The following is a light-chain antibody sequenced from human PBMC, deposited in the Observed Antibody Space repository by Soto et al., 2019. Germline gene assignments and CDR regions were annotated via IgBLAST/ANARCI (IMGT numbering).Light chain of an antibody. CDR1: QSVSSS. Sequence: EIVVTQSPSTPSVSPGERVSLSCRASQSVSSSLAWYQQRPGQAPRLLIYGASTRATGIPDRFSGSGSGTDFTLTISRLEPEDFAVYYCQQYDSSPRTFGQGTKVDIK. CDR2: GAS. J-gene: IGKJ1*01. CDR3: QQYDSSPRT. V-gene: IGKV3-20*01.